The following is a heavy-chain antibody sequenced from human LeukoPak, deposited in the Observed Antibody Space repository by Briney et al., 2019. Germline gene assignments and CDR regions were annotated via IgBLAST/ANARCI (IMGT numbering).Heavy chain of an antibody. Sequence: GGSLRLSCAVSGITLSNYGMSWVRQAPGKGLEWVAGISDSGGRTNYADSVKGRFTISRDNPKNTLNLQMNSLRAEDTAVYFCAKRGVVIRVILVGFHKEAHFFDSWGGGALVPVSS. V-gene: IGHV3-23*01. D-gene: IGHD3-22*01. J-gene: IGHJ4*02. CDR3: AKRGVVIRVILVGFHKEAHFFDS. CDR2: ISDSGGRT. CDR1: GITLSNYG.